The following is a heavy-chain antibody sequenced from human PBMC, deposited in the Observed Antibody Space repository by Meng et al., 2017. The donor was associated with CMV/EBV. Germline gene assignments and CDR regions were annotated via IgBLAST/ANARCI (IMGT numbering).Heavy chain of an antibody. CDR1: GGSISSYY. J-gene: IGHJ4*02. CDR3: ARDIRSRIAAAGTPPGY. CDR2: IYYSGST. D-gene: IGHD6-13*01. Sequence: GSLRLSCTVSGGSISSYYWSWIRQPPGKGLEWIGYIYYSGSTNYNPSLKSRVTISVDTSKNQFSLKLSSVTAADTAVYYCARDIRSRIAAAGTPPGYWGQGTLVTVSS. V-gene: IGHV4-59*01.